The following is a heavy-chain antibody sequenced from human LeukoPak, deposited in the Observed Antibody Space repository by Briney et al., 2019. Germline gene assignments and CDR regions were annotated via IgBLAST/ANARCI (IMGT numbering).Heavy chain of an antibody. V-gene: IGHV3-21*01. CDR1: GFTFSSYS. CDR2: ISSSSSYI. CDR3: AREKRLEYDSSGYYYVYDAFDI. Sequence: PGGSLRLSCAASGFTFSSYSMNWVRQAPGKGLEWVSSISSSSSYIYYADSVKGRFTISRDNAKNSLYLQMNSLRAEDTAVYYCAREKRLEYDSSGYYYVYDAFDIWGQGTMVTVSS. J-gene: IGHJ3*02. D-gene: IGHD3-22*01.